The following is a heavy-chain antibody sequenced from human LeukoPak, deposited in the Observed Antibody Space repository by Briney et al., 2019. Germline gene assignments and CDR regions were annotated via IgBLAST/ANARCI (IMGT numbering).Heavy chain of an antibody. D-gene: IGHD3-10*01. Sequence: GGSLRLSCAASGFTFSNYWMTWVRQAPGKGLEWVSYISSSSSTIYYADSVKGRFTISRDNAKNSLYLQMNSLRAEDTAVYYCARDRLWFGEFLFDYWGQGTLVTVSS. CDR3: ARDRLWFGEFLFDY. CDR1: GFTFSNYW. J-gene: IGHJ4*02. V-gene: IGHV3-48*04. CDR2: ISSSSSTI.